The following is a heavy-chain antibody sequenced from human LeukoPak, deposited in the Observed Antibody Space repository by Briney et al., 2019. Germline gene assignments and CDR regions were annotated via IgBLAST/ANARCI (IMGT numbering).Heavy chain of an antibody. Sequence: GESLKISCKGSGYSFTSYWIGWVRQMPGKGLEWMGIIYPGDSDTRYSPSFQGQVTISADKSISTAYLQWSSLKASDTAMYYCARRTRPPNWNDLRFDYWGQGTLVTVSP. CDR2: IYPGDSDT. D-gene: IGHD1-20*01. CDR3: ARRTRPPNWNDLRFDY. V-gene: IGHV5-51*01. CDR1: GYSFTSYW. J-gene: IGHJ4*02.